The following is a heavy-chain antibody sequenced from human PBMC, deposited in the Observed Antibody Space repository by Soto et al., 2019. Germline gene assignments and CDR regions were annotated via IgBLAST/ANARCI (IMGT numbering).Heavy chain of an antibody. J-gene: IGHJ5*02. CDR1: GYTFTSYA. CDR3: ARERVSCSSTSCQHVWFDP. V-gene: IGHV1-3*01. Sequence: ASVKVSCKASGYTFTSYAMHWVRQAPGQRLEWMGWINAGNGNTKYSQKFQGRVTSTRDTSASTAYMELSSLRSEDTAVYYCARERVSCSSTSCQHVWFDPWGQGTLVTVSS. D-gene: IGHD2-2*01. CDR2: INAGNGNT.